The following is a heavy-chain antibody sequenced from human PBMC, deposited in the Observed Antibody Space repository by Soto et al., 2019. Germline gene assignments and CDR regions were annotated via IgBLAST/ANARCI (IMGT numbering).Heavy chain of an antibody. V-gene: IGHV3-21*01. CDR1: GFTFSSYG. D-gene: IGHD2-2*01. CDR2: INTFGSNI. Sequence: GGSLRLSCAASGFTFSSYGMHWVRQAPGKGLEWVSSINTFGSNIYYADSVKGRFTISRDNAKNSLYLQMNSLRAEDAAVYYCARDAGYCSSTSCLNDYYGMDVWGQGTTVTVSS. CDR3: ARDAGYCSSTSCLNDYYGMDV. J-gene: IGHJ6*02.